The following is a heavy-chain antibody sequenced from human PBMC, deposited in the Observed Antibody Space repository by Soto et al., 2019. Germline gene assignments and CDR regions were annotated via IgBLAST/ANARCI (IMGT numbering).Heavy chain of an antibody. J-gene: IGHJ4*01. CDR1: RGTFSSYA. D-gene: IGHD2-2*01. Sequence: GASLKVSCNASRGTFSSYAISWVLQAPGQGLEWMGGIIPIFGTANYAQKFQGRVTITADESTSTAYMELSSLRSEDTAVYYCARIGVGVVVPAAEYFDYWGQGTLVTVSS. CDR3: ARIGVGVVVPAAEYFDY. CDR2: IIPIFGTA. V-gene: IGHV1-69*13.